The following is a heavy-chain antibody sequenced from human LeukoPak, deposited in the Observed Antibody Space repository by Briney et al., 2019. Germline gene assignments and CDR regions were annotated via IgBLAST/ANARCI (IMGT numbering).Heavy chain of an antibody. CDR2: IYSDNT. CDR3: AELGITMIGGV. D-gene: IGHD3-10*02. CDR1: GFTVSSNS. V-gene: IGHV3-53*01. Sequence: GGSLRLPCTVSGFTVSSNSMSWVRQAPGTGLEWVSFIYSDNTHYADSVKGRFTISRDNAKNSLYLQMNSLRAEDTAVYYCAELGITMIGGVWGKGTTVTISS. J-gene: IGHJ6*04.